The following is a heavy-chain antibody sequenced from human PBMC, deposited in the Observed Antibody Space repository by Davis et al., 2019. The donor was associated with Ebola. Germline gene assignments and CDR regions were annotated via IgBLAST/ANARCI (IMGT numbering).Heavy chain of an antibody. CDR1: GGSISSGGYY. Sequence: SETLSLTCTVSGGSISSGGYYWSWIRQHPGKGLEWIGYIYYSGSTYYNPSLKSRVTISVDTSKNQFSLKLSSVTAADTAVYYCARGNTVFGVAHDYWGQGTLVTVSS. J-gene: IGHJ4*02. CDR2: IYYSGST. D-gene: IGHD3-3*01. CDR3: ARGNTVFGVAHDY. V-gene: IGHV4-61*08.